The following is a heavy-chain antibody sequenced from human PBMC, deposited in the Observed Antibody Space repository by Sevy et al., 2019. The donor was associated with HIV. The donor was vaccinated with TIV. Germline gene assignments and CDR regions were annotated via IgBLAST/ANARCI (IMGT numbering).Heavy chain of an antibody. J-gene: IGHJ6*02. CDR3: ARDGFADYSSSWYVSDYGMDV. CDR2: ISSSSSYI. V-gene: IGHV3-21*03. CDR1: GFTFSSYS. D-gene: IGHD6-13*01. Sequence: GGSLRLSCAASGFTFSSYSMNWVRQAPGKGLEWVSSISSSSSYIYYADSVKGRFTISGDNAKNSLYLQMNRLRAEDTAVYYCARDGFADYSSSWYVSDYGMDVWGQGTTVTVSS.